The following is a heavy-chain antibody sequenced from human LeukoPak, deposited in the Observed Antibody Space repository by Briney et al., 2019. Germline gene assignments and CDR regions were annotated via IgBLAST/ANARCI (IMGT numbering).Heavy chain of an antibody. CDR2: ITDSGNTI. Sequence: GGSLRLSCAASGFTFSDYNMNWVRQAPGKGLEWVSYITDSGNTIHYADSVKGRFTISRDNAKNSLYLQMNSLRAEDTAVYYCAKEGGDWGEGYFDYWGQGTLVTVSS. CDR3: AKEGGDWGEGYFDY. J-gene: IGHJ4*02. V-gene: IGHV3-11*01. CDR1: GFTFSDYN. D-gene: IGHD7-27*01.